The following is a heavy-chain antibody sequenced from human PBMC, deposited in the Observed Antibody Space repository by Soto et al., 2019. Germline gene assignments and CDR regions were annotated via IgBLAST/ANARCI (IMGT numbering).Heavy chain of an antibody. CDR3: SVMPFYYYYGMDV. J-gene: IGHJ6*02. V-gene: IGHV3-53*01. CDR1: GFTVSSNY. Sequence: PGGSLRLSCAASGFTVSSNYMSWVRQAPGKGLEWVSVIYGGGSTYYADSVKGRFTISRDNSKNTLYLQMNSLRAEDTAVYYCSVMPFYYYYGMDVWGQGTTVTVSS. CDR2: IYGGGST. D-gene: IGHD2-2*01.